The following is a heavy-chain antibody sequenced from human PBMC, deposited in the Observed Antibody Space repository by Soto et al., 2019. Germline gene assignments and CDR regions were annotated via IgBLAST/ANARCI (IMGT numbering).Heavy chain of an antibody. Sequence: SETLSLTCAVSGGSISSGGYSWSWIRQPPGKGLEWIGYIYHSGSTYYNPSLKSRVTISVDRSKNQFSLKLSSVTAADTAVYYCARGYDYYDSSGRGNWFDPWGQGTLVTVSS. CDR3: ARGYDYYDSSGRGNWFDP. D-gene: IGHD3-22*01. J-gene: IGHJ5*02. CDR1: GGSISSGGYS. CDR2: IYHSGST. V-gene: IGHV4-30-2*01.